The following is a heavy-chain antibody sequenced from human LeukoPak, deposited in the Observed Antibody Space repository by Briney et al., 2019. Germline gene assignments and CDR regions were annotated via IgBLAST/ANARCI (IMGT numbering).Heavy chain of an antibody. D-gene: IGHD3-16*01. Sequence: GGSLRLSCAASGFTFSSYGMHWVRQAPGKGPEWVAVIWYDGSNKYYADSVKGRFTISRDNSKNTLYLQMNSLRAEDTAVYYCARGTRGPGAFDIWGQGTMVTVSS. J-gene: IGHJ3*02. CDR2: IWYDGSNK. V-gene: IGHV3-33*01. CDR3: ARGTRGPGAFDI. CDR1: GFTFSSYG.